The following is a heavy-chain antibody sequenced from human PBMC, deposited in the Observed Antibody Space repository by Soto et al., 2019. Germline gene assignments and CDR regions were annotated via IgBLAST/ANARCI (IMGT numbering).Heavy chain of an antibody. J-gene: IGHJ3*02. CDR1: GYTFTSYD. Sequence: QVPLVQSGAEVKNPWASVKVSCKAPGYTFTSYDINWVRQATGQGLEWMGWMNPNSGNTGYAQKFQGRITITRNNSISTAYMELSSLRSEDTAVYYCARSYYYGSGSPIYFDIWGQGTMVTVSS. CDR3: ARSYYYGSGSPIYFDI. CDR2: MNPNSGNT. D-gene: IGHD3-10*01. V-gene: IGHV1-8*01.